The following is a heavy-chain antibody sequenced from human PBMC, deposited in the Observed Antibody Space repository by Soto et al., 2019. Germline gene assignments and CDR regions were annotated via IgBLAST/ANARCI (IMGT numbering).Heavy chain of an antibody. V-gene: IGHV4-39*01. J-gene: IGHJ4*02. Sequence: PSETLSLTCTVSGGSISSSSYYWGWIRQPPGKGLEWIGSIYYSGSTYYNPSLKSRVTISVDTSKNQFSLKLSSVTAADTAVYYCGDLLQYFDYWGQGTLVTISS. CDR2: IYYSGST. D-gene: IGHD3-10*01. CDR3: GDLLQYFDY. CDR1: GGSISSSSYY.